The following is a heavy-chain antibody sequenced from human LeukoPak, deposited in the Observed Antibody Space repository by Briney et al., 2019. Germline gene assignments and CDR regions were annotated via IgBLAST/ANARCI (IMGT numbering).Heavy chain of an antibody. V-gene: IGHV4-38-2*02. J-gene: IGHJ1*01. CDR1: GYSISSGYY. D-gene: IGHD3-22*01. Sequence: PSETLSLTCTVSGYSISSGYYWGWIRQPPGKGLEWIGSIYHSGSTYYNPSLKSRVTISVDTSKNQFSLKLSSVTAADTAVYYCARDDYDSSGPMREYFQHWGQGTLVTVSS. CDR3: ARDDYDSSGPMREYFQH. CDR2: IYHSGST.